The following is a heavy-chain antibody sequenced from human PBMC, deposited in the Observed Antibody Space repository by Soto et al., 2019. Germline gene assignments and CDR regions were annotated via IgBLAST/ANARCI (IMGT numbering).Heavy chain of an antibody. CDR2: IYYSGST. CDR3: ARRGRGLDY. Sequence: SETLSLTCTVSGGSISSYYWSWIRQPPGKGLEWIGYIYYSGSTNYNPSLKSRVTISVDTSKNQFSLKLSSVTATDTAVYYCARRGRGLDYWGQGTLVTVSS. D-gene: IGHD1-26*01. CDR1: GGSISSYY. J-gene: IGHJ4*02. V-gene: IGHV4-59*08.